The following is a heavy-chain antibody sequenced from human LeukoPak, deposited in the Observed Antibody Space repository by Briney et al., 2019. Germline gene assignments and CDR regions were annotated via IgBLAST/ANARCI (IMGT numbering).Heavy chain of an antibody. CDR3: ARGRGYWVY. CDR2: INHSGST. CDR1: GGSFSGYY. Sequence: SETLSLXCAVYGGSFSGYYWSWSRQPPGKGLEWIGEINHSGSTNYNPSLKSRVTISVDTSKNQFSLKLSSVTAADTAVYYCARGRGYWVYWGQGTLVTVSS. J-gene: IGHJ4*02. V-gene: IGHV4-34*01. D-gene: IGHD3-22*01.